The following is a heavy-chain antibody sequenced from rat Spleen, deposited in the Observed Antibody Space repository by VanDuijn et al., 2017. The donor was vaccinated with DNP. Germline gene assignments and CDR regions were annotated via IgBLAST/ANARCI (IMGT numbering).Heavy chain of an antibody. J-gene: IGHJ2*01. CDR1: GFIFSNYW. V-gene: IGHV5-31*01. D-gene: IGHD1-1*01. CDR3: ATVVTDY. Sequence: EVQLVESGGGLVQPGRSLKLSCVASGFIFSNYWMTWIRQAPGKGLEWVASITDTGDGTYYSDSVKGRFTISRDNAKSTLYLQMDSLRSEDTATYYCATVVTDYWGQGVMVTVSS. CDR2: ITDTGDGT.